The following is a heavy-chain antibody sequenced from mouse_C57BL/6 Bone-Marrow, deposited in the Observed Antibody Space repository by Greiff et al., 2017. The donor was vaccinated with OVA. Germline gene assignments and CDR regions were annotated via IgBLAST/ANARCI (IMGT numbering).Heavy chain of an antibody. J-gene: IGHJ3*01. D-gene: IGHD2-10*02. CDR2: ISNLAYSI. CDR1: GFTFSDYG. V-gene: IGHV5-15*04. Sequence: EVMLVESGGGLVQPGGSLKLSCEASGFTFSDYGMAWVRQAPRKGPEWVAFISNLAYSIYYADTVTGRFTIARENAKNTLYLERSSLRSEDTAMYYSARQYGNSGGLAYWGQGTMVTVSA. CDR3: ARQYGNSGGLAY.